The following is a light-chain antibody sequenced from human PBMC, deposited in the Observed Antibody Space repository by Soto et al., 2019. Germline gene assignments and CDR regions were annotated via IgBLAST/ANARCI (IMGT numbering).Light chain of an antibody. CDR1: QGISSY. CDR2: GAS. V-gene: IGKV1-9*01. CDR3: QQTRSYPST. J-gene: IGKJ4*01. Sequence: DIHLTQSPSFLSASLGDRVTITLRASQGISSYLAWYQQKPGKAPNLLIYGASTLQSGVPSRFSGSGSGTDFTLTINSLQAEDFATYYCQQTRSYPSTFGGGTKVDIK.